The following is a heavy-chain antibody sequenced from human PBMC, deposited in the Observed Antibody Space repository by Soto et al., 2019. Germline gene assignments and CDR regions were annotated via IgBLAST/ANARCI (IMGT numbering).Heavy chain of an antibody. CDR1: GFTFSSYG. J-gene: IGHJ4*02. V-gene: IGHV3-30*18. Sequence: PGGSLRLSCAASGFTFSSYGMHWVRQAPGKGLEWVAVISYDGSNKYYADSVKGRFTISRDNSKNTLYLQMNSLRAEDTAVYYCAKVGPPTAMVPRADYGGQGPLVTVPS. D-gene: IGHD5-18*01. CDR2: ISYDGSNK. CDR3: AKVGPPTAMVPRADY.